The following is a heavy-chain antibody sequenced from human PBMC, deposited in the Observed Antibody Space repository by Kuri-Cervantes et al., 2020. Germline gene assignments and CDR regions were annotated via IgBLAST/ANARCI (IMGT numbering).Heavy chain of an antibody. CDR2: IGTAGDT. CDR1: GFTFSSYD. CDR3: ANGDAGYGSGSAY. V-gene: IGHV3-13*01. Sequence: GESLKISCAASGFTFSSYDMHWVRQATGKGLEWVSAIGTAGDTYYPGSVKGRFTISRDNSKNTLYLQMNSLRAEDTAVYYCANGDAGYGSGSAYWGQGTLVTVSS. J-gene: IGHJ4*02. D-gene: IGHD3-10*01.